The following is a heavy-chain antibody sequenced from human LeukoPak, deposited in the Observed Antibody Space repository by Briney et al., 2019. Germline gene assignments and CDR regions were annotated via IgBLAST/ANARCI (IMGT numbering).Heavy chain of an antibody. CDR2: INHSGST. CDR3: ASTVTEYFQH. Sequence: SETLSLTCAVYGGSFSGYYWSWIRQPPGKGLEWIGEINHSGSTNYNPSLKSRVTISVDTSKNQFSLKLSSVTAADTAVYYCASTVTEYFQHWGQGTLVTVSS. D-gene: IGHD4-17*01. J-gene: IGHJ1*01. V-gene: IGHV4-34*01. CDR1: GGSFSGYY.